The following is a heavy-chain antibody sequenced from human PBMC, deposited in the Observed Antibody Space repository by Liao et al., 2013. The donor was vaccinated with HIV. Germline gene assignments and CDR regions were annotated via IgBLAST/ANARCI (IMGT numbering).Heavy chain of an antibody. CDR3: ASSSASSLSWRLSVIHDTFDV. J-gene: IGHJ3*01. D-gene: IGHD1-26*01. CDR2: MYISGST. CDR1: GVSISKYF. V-gene: IGHV4-4*07. Sequence: QVQLLESGPGLVKPSETLSLTCSVSGVSISKYFWSWIRQPAGKGLEWIGRMYISGSTTYNPSLKSRVTMSVDTSKNQFTLRLSSVTAADTAVYYCASSSASSLSWRLSVIHDTFDVWGQGTRVTVSS.